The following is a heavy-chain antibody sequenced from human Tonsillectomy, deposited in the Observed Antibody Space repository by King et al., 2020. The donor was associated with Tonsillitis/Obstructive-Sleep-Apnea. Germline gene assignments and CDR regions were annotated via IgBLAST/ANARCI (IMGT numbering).Heavy chain of an antibody. CDR2: IRSIAYGGTT. D-gene: IGHD5-18*01. CDR3: TMDTVMVTLDAFDI. V-gene: IGHV3-49*04. Sequence: FQLVQSGGGLVQPGRSLRLSCTASGFTFGDYAMSWVRQAPGKGLEWVGFIRSIAYGGTTEYAASVKGRFTISRDDSKSIAYLQFNSLKTEDTAVYYCTMDTVMVTLDAFDIWGQGTMVTVSS. CDR1: GFTFGDYA. J-gene: IGHJ3*02.